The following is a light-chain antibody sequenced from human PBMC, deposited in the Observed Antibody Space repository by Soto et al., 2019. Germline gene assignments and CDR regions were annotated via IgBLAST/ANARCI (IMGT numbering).Light chain of an antibody. CDR2: EAT. CDR1: SSDIGAYNY. Sequence: QSVLTQPPSASGSPGQSVTISCTGTSSDIGAYNYVSWYQQHPGKVPKLIIYEATKRPSGVPDRFSASKSGNTASLTVSGLQAEDEADYYCSSHGGANNFYVFGTGTKVTVL. V-gene: IGLV2-8*01. CDR3: SSHGGANNFYV. J-gene: IGLJ1*01.